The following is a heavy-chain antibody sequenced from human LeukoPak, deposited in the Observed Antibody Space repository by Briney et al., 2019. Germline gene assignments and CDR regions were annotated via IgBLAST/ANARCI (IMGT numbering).Heavy chain of an antibody. CDR3: ARDGLAALDY. CDR2: ICSNTIYI. D-gene: IGHD3/OR15-3a*01. V-gene: IGHV3-21*01. Sequence: PGGSLRLSCSASGFTFSSYSMDWVRQAPGKGLEWVSSICSNTIYIYYADSVKGRFTISRDNAKNSLYLQMNSLTAEDTAVYYCARDGLAALDYWGQGTLVTVSS. CDR1: GFTFSSYS. J-gene: IGHJ4*02.